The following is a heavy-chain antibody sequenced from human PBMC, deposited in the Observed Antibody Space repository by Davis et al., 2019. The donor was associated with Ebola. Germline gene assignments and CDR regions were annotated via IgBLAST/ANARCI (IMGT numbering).Heavy chain of an antibody. Sequence: GESLKISCAASGFTFSGSAMHWVRQASGKGLEWVGRIRSKANSYATAYAASVKGSFTISRDDSKNTAYLQMNSLRAEDTAVYYCASLPGSGSGCTGGVCQPHYYGMDVWGQGTTVTVSS. J-gene: IGHJ6*02. D-gene: IGHD2-8*02. CDR2: IRSKANSYAT. CDR3: ASLPGSGSGCTGGVCQPHYYGMDV. CDR1: GFTFSGSA. V-gene: IGHV3-73*01.